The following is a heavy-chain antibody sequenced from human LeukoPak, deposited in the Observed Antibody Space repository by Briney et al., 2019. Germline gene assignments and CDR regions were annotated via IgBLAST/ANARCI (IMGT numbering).Heavy chain of an antibody. J-gene: IGHJ4*02. CDR1: GFTFSSYW. D-gene: IGHD3-3*01. Sequence: GGSLRLSCAASGFTFSSYWMSWVRQAPGKGLEWVANIKQDGSEKYYVDSVKGRFTISRDNAKNSLYLQMNSLRAEDTAVYYCATDRGWRTSGYYLYYFEYWGQGTLVTFSS. CDR3: ATDRGWRTSGYYLYYFEY. V-gene: IGHV3-7*01. CDR2: IKQDGSEK.